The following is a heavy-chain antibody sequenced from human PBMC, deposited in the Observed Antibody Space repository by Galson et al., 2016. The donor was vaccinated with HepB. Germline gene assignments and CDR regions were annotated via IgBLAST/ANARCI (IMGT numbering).Heavy chain of an antibody. CDR2: ISYDGSNQ. V-gene: IGHV3-30*03. CDR3: TRASSQWLLEYYFHY. CDR1: GFRFTNFG. D-gene: IGHD6-19*01. J-gene: IGHJ4*02. Sequence: SLRLSCAASGFRFTNFGIHWVRQAPGEGLEWVALISYDGSNQYYADSVKGRFTISRDNSKNTLFLQMNSLRPEDTAVYYCTRASSQWLLEYYFHYWGQGTRVTVSS.